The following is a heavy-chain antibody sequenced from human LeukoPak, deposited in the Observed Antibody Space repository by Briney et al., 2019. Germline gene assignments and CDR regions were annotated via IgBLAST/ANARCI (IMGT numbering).Heavy chain of an antibody. CDR1: GYTFTSYD. J-gene: IGHJ5*02. V-gene: IGHV1-8*01. CDR2: MNPNSGNT. Sequence: ASVKVSCKASGYTFTSYDINWVRQATGQGLEWMRWMNPNSGNTGYAQKFQGRVTMTRNTSISTAYMELSSLRSEDTAVYYCARALDYYDSSGYYLNWFDPWGQGTLVTVSS. D-gene: IGHD3-22*01. CDR3: ARALDYYDSSGYYLNWFDP.